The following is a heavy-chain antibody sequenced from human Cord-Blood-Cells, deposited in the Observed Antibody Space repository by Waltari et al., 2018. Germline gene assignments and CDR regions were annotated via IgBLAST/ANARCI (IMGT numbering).Heavy chain of an antibody. D-gene: IGHD6-6*01. CDR3: ARTRIAARLYWYFDL. CDR1: GYTFTSYD. CDR2: MNPNSGNT. V-gene: IGHV1-8*03. J-gene: IGHJ2*01. Sequence: QVHLVQSGAAVKNPGASVKVSCQASGYTFTSYDINWVREAPGQGLEWMGWMNPNSGNTGYAQKFQGRVTITRNTSISTAYMELSSLRSEDTAVYYCARTRIAARLYWYFDLWGRGTLVTVSS.